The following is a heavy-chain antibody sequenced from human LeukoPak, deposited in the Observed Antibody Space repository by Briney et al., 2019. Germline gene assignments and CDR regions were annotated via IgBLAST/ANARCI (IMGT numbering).Heavy chain of an antibody. Sequence: GGSLRLSCAASGFTFSAYWMSWVRQAPGKGLEWVANIKQDASDIYYVGSVRGRFTISRDNAENSLYLQMNSLRPEDTAVYYCVRDFQSAFDMRGQGTMVTVSS. CDR1: GFTFSAYW. J-gene: IGHJ3*02. V-gene: IGHV3-7*04. CDR2: IKQDASDI. CDR3: VRDFQSAFDM.